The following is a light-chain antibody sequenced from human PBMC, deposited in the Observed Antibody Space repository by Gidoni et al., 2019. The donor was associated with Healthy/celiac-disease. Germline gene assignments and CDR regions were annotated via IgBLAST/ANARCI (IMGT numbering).Light chain of an antibody. CDR2: EVS. Sequence: SVSGSPGQSITISCTGTSSDVGGYNYVSWYQQHPGKAPKLMIYEVSNRPSGVSNRFSGSKSGNTASLTISGLQAEDEADYYCSSYTSSSTLDVFGTGTKVTVL. V-gene: IGLV2-14*01. J-gene: IGLJ1*01. CDR3: SSYTSSSTLDV. CDR1: SSDVGGYNY.